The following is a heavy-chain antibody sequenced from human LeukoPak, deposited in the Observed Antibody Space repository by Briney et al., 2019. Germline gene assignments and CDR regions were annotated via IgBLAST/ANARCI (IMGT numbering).Heavy chain of an antibody. D-gene: IGHD3-22*01. CDR2: IFSSGTA. J-gene: IGHJ5*02. CDR1: GASIRANHHY. CDR3: ARIIRTAGYYSNPKSGSFDL. Sequence: SETLSLTCTVSGASIRANHHYWAWVRQPPGQGLEWIGTIFSSGTAYYNPSLRTRVSISVDTSKNEFSLRLSAVTAADTGLYYCARIIRTAGYYSNPKSGSFDLWGQGILVTVSS. V-gene: IGHV4-39*01.